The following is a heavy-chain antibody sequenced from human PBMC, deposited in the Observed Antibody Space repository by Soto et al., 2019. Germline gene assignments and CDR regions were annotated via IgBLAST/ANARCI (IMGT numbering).Heavy chain of an antibody. D-gene: IGHD3-3*01. CDR1: GLIFGDYA. Sequence: GGSLRLSCTASGLIFGDYAMSWVRQAPGKGLEWVGFTRSKAYGGTTEYAASVKGRFTISRDDSKSIAYLQMNSLKTEDTAVYYCANPYPYYDFWSGHGGGAFDIWGQGTMVTVSS. CDR2: TRSKAYGGTT. J-gene: IGHJ3*02. CDR3: ANPYPYYDFWSGHGGGAFDI. V-gene: IGHV3-49*04.